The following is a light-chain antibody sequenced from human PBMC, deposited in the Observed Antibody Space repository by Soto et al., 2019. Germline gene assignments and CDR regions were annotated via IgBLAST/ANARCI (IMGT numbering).Light chain of an antibody. J-gene: IGLJ1*01. CDR1: SSDVGGYNS. V-gene: IGLV2-11*01. CDR3: CSYVGSYSYV. Sequence: QSALTQPRSVSGSPGQSVTASYIGTSSDVGGYNSVSWYQEHPGKAPKLMIYDVIKRPSGVPDRFSGSKSGNTASLTISGLLAEDEADYYCCSYVGSYSYVFGTGTKVTVL. CDR2: DVI.